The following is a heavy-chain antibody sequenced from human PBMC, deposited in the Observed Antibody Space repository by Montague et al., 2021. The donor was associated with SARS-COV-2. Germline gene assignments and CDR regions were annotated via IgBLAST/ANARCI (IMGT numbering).Heavy chain of an antibody. J-gene: IGHJ4*02. D-gene: IGHD5-12*01. CDR2: INHSGYT. CDR1: GGSSSNYY. V-gene: IGHV4-34*01. Sequence: SETLSLTCAVYGGSSSNYYWSWIRQSPGKGLEWVGEINHSGYTDYNPSLESRLAISLGSSKKQFSLKMTSVTAADTAIYYCASAPRYSFGFWAYWGQGTLVSVSS. CDR3: ASAPRYSFGFWAY.